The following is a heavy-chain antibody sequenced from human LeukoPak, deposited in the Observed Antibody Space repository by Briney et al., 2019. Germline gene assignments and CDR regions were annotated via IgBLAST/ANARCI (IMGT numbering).Heavy chain of an antibody. CDR2: IIWNSGSI. J-gene: IGHJ4*02. CDR1: GFPFDDYA. Sequence: ALSLSCAASGFPFDDYAMHWVRQAPGKGREGVSGIIWNSGSIGYADAVKGRFTISRDNAKNSLYLQMNSLRAEDMALYYCAKDTGDGYSVAYFDYWGQGTLVTVSS. D-gene: IGHD5-24*01. CDR3: AKDTGDGYSVAYFDY. V-gene: IGHV3-9*03.